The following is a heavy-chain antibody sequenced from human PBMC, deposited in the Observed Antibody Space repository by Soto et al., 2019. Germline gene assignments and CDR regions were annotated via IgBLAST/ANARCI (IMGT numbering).Heavy chain of an antibody. J-gene: IGHJ4*02. CDR1: GYTFTSYD. V-gene: IGHV1-8*01. CDR3: ARGSYDSSGYYYPPGY. D-gene: IGHD3-22*01. Sequence: ASVKVSCKASGYTFTSYDINWVRQATGQGLEWMGWMNPNSGNTGHAQKFQGRVTMTRNTSISTAYMELSSLRSEDTAVYYCARGSYDSSGYYYPPGYWGQGTLVTVSS. CDR2: MNPNSGNT.